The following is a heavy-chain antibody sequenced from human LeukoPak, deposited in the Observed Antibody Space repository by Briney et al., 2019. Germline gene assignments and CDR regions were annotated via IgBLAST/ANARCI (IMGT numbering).Heavy chain of an antibody. Sequence: GGSLRLSCAASGFTFSSYSMNWVRQAPGKGLEWVSSISSSTYIYYADSVKGRFTISRDNAKNSLYLQINNLRAEDTAVYYCARERYSTIQNDGLDLWGQGTMVTVSS. V-gene: IGHV3-21*01. D-gene: IGHD3-16*02. J-gene: IGHJ3*01. CDR1: GFTFSSYS. CDR3: ARERYSTIQNDGLDL. CDR2: ISSSTYI.